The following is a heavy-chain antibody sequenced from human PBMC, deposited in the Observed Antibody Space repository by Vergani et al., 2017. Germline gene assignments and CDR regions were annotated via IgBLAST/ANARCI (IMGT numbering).Heavy chain of an antibody. J-gene: IGHJ5*02. CDR1: GCTFGDYA. D-gene: IGHD3-10*01. CDR3: TRDPIWFGELSTLFDP. Sequence: EVQMVESGGGLVQPGRSVRLSCTASGCTFGDYAMSWFRQAPGKGLEGVGFIRSKAYGGTTEYAASVKGRFTISRDDSKSIAYLQMNSLKTEDTAVYYCTRDPIWFGELSTLFDPWGQGTLVTVSS. CDR2: IRSKAYGGTT. V-gene: IGHV3-49*03.